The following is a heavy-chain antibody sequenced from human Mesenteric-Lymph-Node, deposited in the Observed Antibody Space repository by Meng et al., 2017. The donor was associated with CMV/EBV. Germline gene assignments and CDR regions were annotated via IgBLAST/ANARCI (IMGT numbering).Heavy chain of an antibody. V-gene: IGHV3-48*03. Sequence: GGSLRLSCAASGFTFSTYEMNWVRQAPGKGLEWVSYTSASGGTIHYADSVEGRFTISRDNARNSLYLLMNSLRAEDTAVYYCARVTPAANWAGTFDIWGQGTTVTVSS. J-gene: IGHJ3*02. CDR3: ARVTPAANWAGTFDI. CDR2: TSASGGTI. D-gene: IGHD2-2*01. CDR1: GFTFSTYE.